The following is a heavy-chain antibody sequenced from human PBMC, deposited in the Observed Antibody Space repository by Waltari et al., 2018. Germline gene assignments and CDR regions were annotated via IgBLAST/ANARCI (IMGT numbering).Heavy chain of an antibody. CDR3: ARRVGATGYFDL. D-gene: IGHD1-26*01. CDR1: GYSFPNFW. Sequence: EVQLVQSGAEVKKPGESLRISCQGSGYSFPNFWVGWVRQKPTTGLEWMAIVCPSDSETRYSPFFLGQVTISADKSINTAYLQWSRLRESDTGIYYCARRVGATGYFDLWGEGTLVTVSS. V-gene: IGHV5-51*01. J-gene: IGHJ4*02. CDR2: VCPSDSET.